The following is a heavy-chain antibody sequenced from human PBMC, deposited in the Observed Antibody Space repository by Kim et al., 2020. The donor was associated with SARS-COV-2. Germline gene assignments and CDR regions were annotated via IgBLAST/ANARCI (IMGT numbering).Heavy chain of an antibody. CDR3: ARDHGASGPSARADAFD. D-gene: IGHD4-17*01. CDR2: IFYSGST. J-gene: IGHJ3*02. V-gene: IGHV4-59*01. CDR1: GGSISSYY. Sequence: SETLSLTCTVSGGSISSYYWSWIRQPPGKGLEWIGYIFYSGSTNYNPSLKSRGTISVDVSKNQFSLKLTAGTAADTAVYYCARDHGASGPSARADAFD.